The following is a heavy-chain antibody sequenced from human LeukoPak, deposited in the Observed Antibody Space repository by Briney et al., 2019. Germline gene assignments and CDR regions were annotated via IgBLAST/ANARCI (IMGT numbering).Heavy chain of an antibody. V-gene: IGHV1-46*01. Sequence: ASVKVSCKASGPSFTSHYMHWVRQAPGQGLEWVGLNNPTGTGTIFAPKFQGRVTMTRDMSTTTDYMEMSSLTSEDTAVYYCARDNSVGEIAWFFDPWGQGTLVTV. D-gene: IGHD1-26*01. CDR3: ARDNSVGEIAWFFDP. J-gene: IGHJ5*02. CDR1: GPSFTSHY. CDR2: NNPTGTGT.